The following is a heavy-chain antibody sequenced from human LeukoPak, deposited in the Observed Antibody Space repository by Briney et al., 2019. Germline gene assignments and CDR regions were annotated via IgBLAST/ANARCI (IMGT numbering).Heavy chain of an antibody. CDR1: GYTFTGYY. CDR3: ASYASGYNWLKV. D-gene: IGHD2-2*01. V-gene: IGHV1-2*02. Sequence: ASVKVSCKASGYTFTGYYMHWVRQAPGQGLEWMGWINPNTGGTNYAQKFQGRVTVTRDTSISTTYVELSRLTSADTAVYYCASYASGYNWLKVWGQGTLVTVSS. J-gene: IGHJ5*02. CDR2: INPNTGGT.